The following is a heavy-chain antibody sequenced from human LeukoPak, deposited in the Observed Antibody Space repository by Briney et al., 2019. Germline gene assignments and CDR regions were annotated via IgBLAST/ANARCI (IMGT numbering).Heavy chain of an antibody. J-gene: IGHJ3*02. Sequence: PGGSLRLSCAASGFTFSSYGMHWVRQAPGKGLEWVAFIRYDGSNKYYADSVKGRFTISRDNSKNTLYLQMNSLRAEDTAVYYCAKANSPYYDFWSGYYTDAFDIWGQGTMVTVSS. D-gene: IGHD3-3*01. CDR3: AKANSPYYDFWSGYYTDAFDI. CDR2: IRYDGSNK. CDR1: GFTFSSYG. V-gene: IGHV3-30*02.